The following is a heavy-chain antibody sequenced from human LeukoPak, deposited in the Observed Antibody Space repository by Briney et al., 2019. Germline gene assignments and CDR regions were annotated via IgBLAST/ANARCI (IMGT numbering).Heavy chain of an antibody. D-gene: IGHD3-9*01. CDR3: AREVRYFDWLYYDY. CDR2: LS. Sequence: VKVSCKASGYTFTSYVISWVRQPPGQGLEWMGWLSQDRVTMTTDTSTSTAYMELRSLRSDDTAVYYWAREVRYFDWLYYDYWGQGTLVTVSS. CDR1: GYTFTSYV. V-gene: IGHV1-18*01. J-gene: IGHJ4*02.